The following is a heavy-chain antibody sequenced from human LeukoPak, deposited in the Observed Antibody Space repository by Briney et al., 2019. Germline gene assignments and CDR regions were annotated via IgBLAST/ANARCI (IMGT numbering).Heavy chain of an antibody. V-gene: IGHV3-30*04. CDR1: GFTFSTYA. J-gene: IGHJ4*02. CDR2: ISYDGSNK. CDR3: ARDFRVMPFDY. D-gene: IGHD3-16*01. Sequence: GGSLRLSCAASGFTFSTYAMHWVRQAPGKGLERVAVISYDGSNKYYADSVKGRFTISRDNAKNSLYLQMNSLRAEDTAVYYCARDFRVMPFDYWGQGTLVTVSS.